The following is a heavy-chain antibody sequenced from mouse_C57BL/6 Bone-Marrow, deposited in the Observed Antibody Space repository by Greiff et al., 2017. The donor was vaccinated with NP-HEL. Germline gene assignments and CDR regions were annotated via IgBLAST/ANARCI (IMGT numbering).Heavy chain of an antibody. CDR2: IWWDDDK. V-gene: IGHV8-8*01. J-gene: IGHJ1*03. D-gene: IGHD1-1*01. CDR3: APYYYGSSYPWWYFDV. Sequence: QVTLKVSGPGILQPSQTLSLTCSFSGFSLSTFGMGVGWIRQPSGKGLEWLAHIWWDDDKYYNPALKSRLTISKDTSKNQVFLKIANVDTADTAAYYCAPYYYGSSYPWWYFDVWGTGTTVTVSS. CDR1: GFSLSTFGMG.